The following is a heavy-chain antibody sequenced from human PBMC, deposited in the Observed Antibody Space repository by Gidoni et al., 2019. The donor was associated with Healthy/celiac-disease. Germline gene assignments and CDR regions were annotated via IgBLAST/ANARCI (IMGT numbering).Heavy chain of an antibody. CDR3: ARAQVGYCSSTSCPTAYYFDY. V-gene: IGHV3-7*04. J-gene: IGHJ4*02. D-gene: IGHD2-2*01. Sequence: EVQLVESGGGLVQPGGSLRLPCAASGFTFSSYWMSWVRQAPGKGLEWVANIKQDGSEKYYVDSVKGRFTISRDNAKNSLYLQMNSLRAEDTAVYYCARAQVGYCSSTSCPTAYYFDYWGQGTLVTVSS. CDR1: GFTFSSYW. CDR2: IKQDGSEK.